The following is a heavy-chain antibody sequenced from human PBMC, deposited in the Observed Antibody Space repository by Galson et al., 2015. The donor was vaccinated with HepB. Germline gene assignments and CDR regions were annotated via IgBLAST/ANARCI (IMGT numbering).Heavy chain of an antibody. V-gene: IGHV3-30*04. Sequence: SLRLSCAASGFTFSSYAMHWVRQAPGKGLEWVAVISYDGSNKYYADLAKGRFTISRDNSKNTLFLHMNDLRAEDTAVYHCTKDRTTGEVHYFYAMDAWGQGTTVSVSS. CDR3: TKDRTTGEVHYFYAMDA. D-gene: IGHD1-1*01. CDR1: GFTFSSYA. CDR2: ISYDGSNK. J-gene: IGHJ6*02.